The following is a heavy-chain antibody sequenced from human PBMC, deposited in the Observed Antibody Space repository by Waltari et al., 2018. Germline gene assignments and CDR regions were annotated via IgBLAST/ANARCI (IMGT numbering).Heavy chain of an antibody. V-gene: IGHV4-39*01. J-gene: IGHJ4*02. D-gene: IGHD3-10*01. CDR3: ASPRYYYGSGSPIYFDY. Sequence: QLQLQESGPGLVKPSETLSLTCTVSCGSISSSSHYWGCIRQPTGKGLEWIGSIYYSGSTYYNPSLKSRVTISVDTSKNQFSLKLSSVTAADTAVYYCASPRYYYGSGSPIYFDYWGQGTLVTVSS. CDR2: IYYSGST. CDR1: CGSISSSSHY.